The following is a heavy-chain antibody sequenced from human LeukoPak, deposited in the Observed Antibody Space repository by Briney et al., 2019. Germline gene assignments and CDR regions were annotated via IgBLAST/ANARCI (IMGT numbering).Heavy chain of an antibody. J-gene: IGHJ6*02. CDR3: ARKTHSRPEGNYYYGMDV. CDR1: GGTFSSYA. CDR2: IIPIFGTA. V-gene: IGHV1-69*13. Sequence: SVKVSCKASGGTFSSYAISWVRQAPGQGLEWMGGIIPIFGTANYAQKFQGRVTITADESTSTAYMELSSLRSEDTAVYYCARKTHSRPEGNYYYGMDVWGQGTTVTVSS. D-gene: IGHD4-11*01.